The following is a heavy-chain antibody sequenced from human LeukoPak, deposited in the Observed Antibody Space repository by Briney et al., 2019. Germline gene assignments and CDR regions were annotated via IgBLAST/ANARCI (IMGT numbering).Heavy chain of an antibody. CDR1: GFTFSSYA. CDR3: AKDKALYYYDSSGYLAYYYYYMDV. V-gene: IGHV3-23*01. D-gene: IGHD3-22*01. CDR2: ISVSGGST. Sequence: GGSLRLSCAASGFTFSSYAMSWVRQAPGKGPEWVSAISVSGGSTYYADSVKGRFTISRDNSKNTLYLQMNSLRAEDTSVYYCAKDKALYYYDSSGYLAYYYYYMDVWGKGTTVTVSS. J-gene: IGHJ6*03.